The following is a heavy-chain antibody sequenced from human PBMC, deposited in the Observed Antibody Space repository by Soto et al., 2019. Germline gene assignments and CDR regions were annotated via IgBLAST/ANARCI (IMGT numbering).Heavy chain of an antibody. Sequence: EVQLVESGGGLVHPRGSLRLSCAASGFTFSDYSMNWVRQAPGKGLEWLSYITSTGGTIYYADSIKGRFTVSRDNAKNSLFLQMKSLRDEDTAVYYCARLPKGSMVTSWGQGTLVTVSS. CDR1: GFTFSDYS. CDR3: ARLPKGSMVTS. D-gene: IGHD2-21*02. J-gene: IGHJ4*02. CDR2: ITSTGGTI. V-gene: IGHV3-48*02.